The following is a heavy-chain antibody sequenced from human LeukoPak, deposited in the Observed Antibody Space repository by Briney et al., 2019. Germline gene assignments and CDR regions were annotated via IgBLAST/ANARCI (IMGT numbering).Heavy chain of an antibody. CDR1: GYTFSGYY. Sequence: AAVNVSSKGSGYTFSGYYMHGVRQAPGQGLEWMGWINPNSGGTNYAQTFQGTVTMTRDTSISTAYVELRTLRCDDTAVYYCARDYCSGGSCYLGAFDIWGQGTMVTVSS. CDR2: INPNSGGT. J-gene: IGHJ3*02. CDR3: ARDYCSGGSCYLGAFDI. D-gene: IGHD2-15*01. V-gene: IGHV1-2*02.